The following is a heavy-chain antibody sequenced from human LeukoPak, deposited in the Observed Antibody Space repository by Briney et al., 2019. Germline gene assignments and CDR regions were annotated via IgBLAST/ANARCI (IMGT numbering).Heavy chain of an antibody. J-gene: IGHJ4*02. CDR2: IRYDGSDK. D-gene: IGHD1-26*01. Sequence: GGSLRLSCAPSGFTFSSYGMHWVRQAPGKGLEWVAFIRYDGSDKHYADSVKGRFTISRDNSKDTLYLQMNNLGAEDTAVYYCAKDLELAPFDYWGQGTLATVSS. CDR3: AKDLELAPFDY. V-gene: IGHV3-30*02. CDR1: GFTFSSYG.